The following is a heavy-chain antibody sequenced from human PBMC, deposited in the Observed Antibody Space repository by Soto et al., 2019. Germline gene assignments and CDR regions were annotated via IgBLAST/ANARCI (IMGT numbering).Heavy chain of an antibody. J-gene: IGHJ6*02. V-gene: IGHV4-59*01. D-gene: IGHD2-21*02. CDR1: GGTISRYY. Sequence: QVQLQESGPGLVKPSETLSLTCTVSGGTISRYYWSWIRQPPGKGLEWIGYMYNTGSTVYNPSFKSRVTISVDPSKNQFSLNLNSVTAADTAVYYCARDLWGYCGTDCYPLDVWGRGTTVTVSS. CDR2: MYNTGST. CDR3: ARDLWGYCGTDCYPLDV.